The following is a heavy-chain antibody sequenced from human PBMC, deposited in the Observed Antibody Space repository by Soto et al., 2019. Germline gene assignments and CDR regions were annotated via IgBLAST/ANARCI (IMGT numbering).Heavy chain of an antibody. CDR1: GFTLSSYS. Sequence: EVQLVESGGGLVKPGGSLRLSCAASGFTLSSYSMNWVRQAPGKGLEWVSSITSSSSYIYYADSVKGRFTISRDNAKNSLYLQMNSLRAEDTAVYYCASEQWAGGMDVWGQGTTVTVSS. D-gene: IGHD6-19*01. CDR2: ITSSSSYI. CDR3: ASEQWAGGMDV. V-gene: IGHV3-21*01. J-gene: IGHJ6*02.